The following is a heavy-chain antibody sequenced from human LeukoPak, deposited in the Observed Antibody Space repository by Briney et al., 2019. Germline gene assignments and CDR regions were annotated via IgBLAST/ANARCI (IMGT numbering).Heavy chain of an antibody. CDR2: IRSKAYGGTT. CDR1: GFTFGDFA. J-gene: IGHJ3*02. D-gene: IGHD4-17*01. V-gene: IGHV3-49*04. CDR3: TRALSYGDMCHAFDI. Sequence: PGRSLRLSXTASGFTFGDFAMSWVRQAPGKGLEWVNFIRSKAYGGTTEYAASVKDRFTISRDDSRSIAYLQMNSLKTEDTAVYYCTRALSYGDMCHAFDIWGQGTMVTVSS.